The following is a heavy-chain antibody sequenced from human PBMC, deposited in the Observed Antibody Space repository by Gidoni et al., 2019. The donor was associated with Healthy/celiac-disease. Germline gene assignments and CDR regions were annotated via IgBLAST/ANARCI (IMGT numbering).Heavy chain of an antibody. CDR3: ANPHGGGWTPWY. CDR2: ISDDGSNK. Sequence: QVQLVESGGGVVQPGSSLRLSCPASGFTFSSYGMHWVRLAPGKGLGWVAVISDDGSNKNYADSVKGRFTISRNKSKNTLYLQMNSLRAEDTAVYYCANPHGGGWTPWYWGQGTLVTVSS. J-gene: IGHJ4*02. V-gene: IGHV3-30*18. D-gene: IGHD6-19*01. CDR1: GFTFSSYG.